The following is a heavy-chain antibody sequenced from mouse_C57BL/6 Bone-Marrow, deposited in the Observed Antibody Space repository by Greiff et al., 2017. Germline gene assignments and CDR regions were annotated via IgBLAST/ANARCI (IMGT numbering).Heavy chain of an antibody. CDR1: GFNIKDDY. Sequence: EVKLQESGAELVRPGASVKLSCTASGFNIKDDYMHWVKQRPEQGLEWIGWIDPENGDTAYASKFQGKATITADTSSNTAYLQLSSLTYEDTAVYYCTTDFDYWGQGTTLTVSA. V-gene: IGHV14-4*01. CDR3: TTDFDY. CDR2: IDPENGDT. J-gene: IGHJ2*01.